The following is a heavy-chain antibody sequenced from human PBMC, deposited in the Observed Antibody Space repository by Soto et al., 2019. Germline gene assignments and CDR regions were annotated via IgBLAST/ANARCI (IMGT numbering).Heavy chain of an antibody. CDR2: ISGSGGSL. Sequence: XGSLRLCWAASGLTFSSYAMIWVRQAPGKGLEWVSTISGSGGSLYYVDSVKGRFTISRDNSKNTLYLQMNSLRAEDTAVYYCAKDPKAAGTDWFDPWGQGTLVTVSS. D-gene: IGHD6-13*01. J-gene: IGHJ5*02. V-gene: IGHV3-23*01. CDR1: GLTFSSYA. CDR3: AKDPKAAGTDWFDP.